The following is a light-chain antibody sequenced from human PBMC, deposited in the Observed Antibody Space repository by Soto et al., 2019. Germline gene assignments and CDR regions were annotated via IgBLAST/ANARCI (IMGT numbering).Light chain of an antibody. CDR1: QSVSSAF. CDR3: QQYGTSLFS. J-gene: IGKJ3*01. V-gene: IGKV3-20*01. Sequence: EIVLTQSPGTLSLSPGERATLSCRSSQSVSSAFLAWYQQKPGQAPRLLIYAASSRATGIPDRFSGSGSGTDFTLTISRLEPEDFAVYYCQQYGTSLFSVGPGTKVDI. CDR2: AAS.